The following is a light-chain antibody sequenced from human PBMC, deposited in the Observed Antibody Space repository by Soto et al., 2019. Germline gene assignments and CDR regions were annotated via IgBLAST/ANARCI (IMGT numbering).Light chain of an antibody. CDR2: GAS. J-gene: IGKJ1*01. CDR1: QSVTSN. V-gene: IGKV3-15*01. Sequence: EIVMTQSPATLSVSPGDRATLSCRASQSVTSNLAWYQQKPGQAPRLLIYGASTRATGIPARFSGSGSGTDFTLTISSLQSEDFAVYYCQQYNNWPWTFGQGTKWIS. CDR3: QQYNNWPWT.